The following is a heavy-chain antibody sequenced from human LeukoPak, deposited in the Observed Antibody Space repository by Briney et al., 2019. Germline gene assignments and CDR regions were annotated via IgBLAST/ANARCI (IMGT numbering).Heavy chain of an antibody. D-gene: IGHD3-10*01. CDR3: ARDPKWFGVKHFDY. V-gene: IGHV3-74*01. CDR2: INSDGSST. J-gene: IGHJ4*02. CDR1: GFTFSSYW. Sequence: GGSLRLSCAASGFTFSSYWMHWVRQAPGKGLVWVSRINSDGSSTSYADSVKGQFTISRDNAKNTLYLQMNSLRAEDTAVYYCARDPKWFGVKHFDYWGQGTLVTVSS.